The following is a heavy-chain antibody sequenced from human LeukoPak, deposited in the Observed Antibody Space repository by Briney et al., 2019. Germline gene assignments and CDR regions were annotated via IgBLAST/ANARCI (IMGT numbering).Heavy chain of an antibody. CDR1: GITLSNYG. D-gene: IGHD3-22*01. V-gene: IGHV3-23*01. J-gene: IGHJ4*02. CDR3: AKRGVVIRVILVGFHKEAYYFDS. CDR2: ISGSGGRT. Sequence: GGSLRLSCAVSGITLSNYGISWVRQAPGKGLEWVAGISGSGGRTDYADSVKGRFTISRDNSKNTLYLQMKSLRAEDTAVYFCAKRGVVIRVILVGFHKEAYYFDSWGQGALVTVSS.